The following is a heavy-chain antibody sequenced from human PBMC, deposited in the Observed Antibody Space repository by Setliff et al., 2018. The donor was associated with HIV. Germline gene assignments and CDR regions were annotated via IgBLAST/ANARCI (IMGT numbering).Heavy chain of an antibody. CDR3: ARDPVSDNSATPYYFDY. D-gene: IGHD2-21*01. CDR1: GGTFSTYA. V-gene: IGHV1-69*13. Sequence: SVKVSCKASGGTFSTYAISWVRQAPGQGLEWMGGIIPIFGTANYDQRFQGRVTITADETTSTAYMELSSLRSEDTAVYFCARDPVSDNSATPYYFDYWGHGTLVTVS. CDR2: IIPIFGTA. J-gene: IGHJ4*01.